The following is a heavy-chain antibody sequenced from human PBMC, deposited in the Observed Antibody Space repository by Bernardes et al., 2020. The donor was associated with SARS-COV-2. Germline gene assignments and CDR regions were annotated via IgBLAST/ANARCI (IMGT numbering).Heavy chain of an antibody. CDR2: INQSGRN. D-gene: IGHD1-20*01. CDR1: GGSLSGFY. CDR3: AKGGPYKWNNGLS. J-gene: IGHJ4*02. V-gene: IGHV4-34*01. Sequence: SETLSLTCVVYGGSLSGFYWTWIRQAPEQGLEWIGEINQSGRNNYNPSLKGRVTMSVDTSKNQFSLKLTSVTAADTAVFYCAKGGPYKWNNGLSWGQGTLVTVSS.